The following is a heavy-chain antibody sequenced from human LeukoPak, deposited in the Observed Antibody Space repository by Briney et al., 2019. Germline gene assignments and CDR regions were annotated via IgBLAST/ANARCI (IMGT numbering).Heavy chain of an antibody. V-gene: IGHV3-23*01. CDR3: AKGIHFGYSYGYSFDY. CDR2: ISGSGGST. CDR1: GFTFSSYA. Sequence: PGGSLRLSCAASGFTFSSYAVSWVRQAPGKGLEWVPTISGSGGSTYYAVSVKGRFTISRDNSKNTLYLQMNSLRAEDTAVYYCAKGIHFGYSYGYSFDYWGQGTLVTVSS. J-gene: IGHJ4*02. D-gene: IGHD5-18*01.